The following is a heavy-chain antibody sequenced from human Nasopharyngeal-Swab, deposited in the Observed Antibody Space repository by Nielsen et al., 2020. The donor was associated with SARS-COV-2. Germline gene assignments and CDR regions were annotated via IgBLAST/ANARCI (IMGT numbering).Heavy chain of an antibody. CDR3: AKDWAVTYNWFDP. V-gene: IGHV3-9*01. D-gene: IGHD4-11*01. CDR1: GFTFDDYA. Sequence: SLKISCAAFGFTFDDYAMHWVRQAPGKGLEWVPGISWNSGSIGYADSVKGRFTISRDNAKNSLYLQMNSLRAEDTALYYCAKDWAVTYNWFDPWGQGTLVTVSS. J-gene: IGHJ5*02. CDR2: ISWNSGSI.